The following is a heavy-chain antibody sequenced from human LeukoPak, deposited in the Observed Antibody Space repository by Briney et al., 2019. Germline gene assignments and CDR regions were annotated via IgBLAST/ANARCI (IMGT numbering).Heavy chain of an antibody. CDR3: ARFVDTAMVFGRSPYYFDY. V-gene: IGHV4-59*01. CDR1: GGSISSYY. Sequence: PSETLSLTCTVSGGSISSYYWSWIRQPPGKGLEWIGYIYYSGSTNYNPSLKSRVTISVDTSKNQFSLKLSSVTAADTAVYYCARFVDTAMVFGRSPYYFDYWGQGTLVTVSS. CDR2: IYYSGST. J-gene: IGHJ4*02. D-gene: IGHD5-18*01.